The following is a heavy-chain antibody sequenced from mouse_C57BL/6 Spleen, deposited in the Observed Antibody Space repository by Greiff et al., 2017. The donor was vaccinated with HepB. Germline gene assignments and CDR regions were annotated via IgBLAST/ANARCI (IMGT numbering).Heavy chain of an antibody. J-gene: IGHJ4*01. CDR1: GYTFTSYW. CDR2: INPSSGYT. V-gene: IGHV1-7*01. CDR3: ARGGDDGYYEAMDY. D-gene: IGHD2-3*01. Sequence: QVQLQQSGAELAKPGASVKLSCKASGYTFTSYWMHWVKQRPGQGLEWIGYINPSSGYTKYNQKFKDKATLTADKSSITAYMQLSSLTYEDSAVYYCARGGDDGYYEAMDYWGQGTSVTVSS.